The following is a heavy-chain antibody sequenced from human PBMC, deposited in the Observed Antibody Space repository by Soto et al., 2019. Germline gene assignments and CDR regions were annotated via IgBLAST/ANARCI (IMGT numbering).Heavy chain of an antibody. CDR3: ARGPRSPYYFDY. J-gene: IGHJ4*02. V-gene: IGHV3-30-3*01. CDR1: GFTFSSYA. Sequence: PVGSLRLSGAASGFTFSSYAMHWVRQAPGKGLEWVAVISYDGSNKYYADSVKGQFTISRDNSKNTLYLQMNSLRAEDTAVYYCARGPRSPYYFDYWGQGTLVTVSS. CDR2: ISYDGSNK.